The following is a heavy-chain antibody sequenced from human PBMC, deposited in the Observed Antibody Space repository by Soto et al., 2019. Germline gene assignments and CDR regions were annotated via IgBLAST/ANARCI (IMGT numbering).Heavy chain of an antibody. Sequence: GGSLRLSCGASGFTFTSYGMHWVRQAPGKGLEWVAVISYDGGDKYYADSVKGRFTISRDNSKNTPYLQMNSLRAEDTAVYYCAKASGYCSSSTCSRLIYYYYGMDVWGQGTTVTVSS. CDR3: AKASGYCSSSTCSRLIYYYYGMDV. CDR2: ISYDGGDK. V-gene: IGHV3-30*18. CDR1: GFTFTSYG. J-gene: IGHJ6*02. D-gene: IGHD2-2*01.